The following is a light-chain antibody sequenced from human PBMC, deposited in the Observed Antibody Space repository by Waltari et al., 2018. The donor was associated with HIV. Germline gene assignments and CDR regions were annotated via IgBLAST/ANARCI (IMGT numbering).Light chain of an antibody. Sequence: EIVLTQSPATMSLSLGDRATLSCRASQSVSSGFLAWYQQKRGQAPRLLIYGASSRAKGIPDRFSGGGSGTDFTLTISSLDPEDFAVYYCHQYGSATYTFGQGTKLDI. CDR3: HQYGSATYT. CDR1: QSVSSGF. V-gene: IGKV3-20*01. J-gene: IGKJ2*01. CDR2: GAS.